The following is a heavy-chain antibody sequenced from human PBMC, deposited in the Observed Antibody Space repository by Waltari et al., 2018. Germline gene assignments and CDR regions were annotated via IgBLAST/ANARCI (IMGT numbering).Heavy chain of an antibody. V-gene: IGHV3-33*06. CDR1: VFGFINYD. CDR2: VWHDGSYK. Sequence: QVHLVESGGGVVQPGGSLRLSGAASVFGFINYDLYWVRQAPGKGVEWVSVVWHDGSYKFYADSVKGRFTISRDNSKNTLYFQMNSLRAEDTAMYYCAKDGSASRLVRYYLDHWGPGTLVTVSS. D-gene: IGHD2-8*02. J-gene: IGHJ4*02. CDR3: AKDGSASRLVRYYLDH.